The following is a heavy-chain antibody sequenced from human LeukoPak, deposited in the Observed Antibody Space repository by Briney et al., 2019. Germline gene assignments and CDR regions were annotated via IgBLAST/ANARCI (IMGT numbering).Heavy chain of an antibody. D-gene: IGHD6-19*01. V-gene: IGHV1-2*02. Sequence: ASVKVSCKASGYTFTGYYMRWVRQAPGQGLEWMGWINPNSGGTNYAQKFQGRVTMTRDTSIRTAYMELSRLRSDDTAVYYCARGSNIASYSSGWFDYWGQGTLVTVSS. CDR3: ARGSNIASYSSGWFDY. CDR2: INPNSGGT. CDR1: GYTFTGYY. J-gene: IGHJ4*02.